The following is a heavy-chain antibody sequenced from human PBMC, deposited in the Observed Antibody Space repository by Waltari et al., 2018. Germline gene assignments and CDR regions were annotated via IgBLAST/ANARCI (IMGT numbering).Heavy chain of an antibody. CDR3: ARDGCGGDCHYSYGMDV. CDR1: GYTFTGYY. CDR2: INPNSGGT. D-gene: IGHD2-21*02. Sequence: QVQLVQSGAEVKKPGASVKVSCKASGYTFTGYYMHWVRQAPGQGLEWMGWINPNSGGTNYAQKFQGRVTMTRDTSISTAYMELSRLRSDETAVYYCARDGCGGDCHYSYGMDVWGQGTTVTVSS. V-gene: IGHV1-2*02. J-gene: IGHJ6*02.